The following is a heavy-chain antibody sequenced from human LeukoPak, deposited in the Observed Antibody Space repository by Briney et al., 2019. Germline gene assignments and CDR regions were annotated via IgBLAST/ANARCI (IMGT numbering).Heavy chain of an antibody. D-gene: IGHD6-13*01. Sequence: GGSLRLSCAASGFSFRSYDMHWVRQATGKGLEWVSGIGTAGEIYYPGSVKGRFTISRENAKNSLYLQMNSLRAGDTAVYYCARAAYSSTWYSRYFDLWGRGTLVTVSS. CDR1: GFSFRSYD. CDR3: ARAAYSSTWYSRYFDL. CDR2: IGTAGEI. V-gene: IGHV3-13*01. J-gene: IGHJ2*01.